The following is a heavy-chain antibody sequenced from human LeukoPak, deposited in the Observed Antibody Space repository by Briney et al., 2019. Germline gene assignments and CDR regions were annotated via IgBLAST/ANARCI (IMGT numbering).Heavy chain of an antibody. J-gene: IGHJ6*02. V-gene: IGHV4-34*01. CDR3: ARQTGGVLVPAAPDV. CDR1: GGSLNGHY. D-gene: IGHD2-2*01. CDR2: GSESGGT. Sequence: PSETLSLTCAVYGGSLNGHYWSWIRQPPGKGLEWIGEGSESGGTKFNPSLKSRVTISVDTSENQFSLKLSSVTAADTAGYYCARQTGGVLVPAAPDVWGQGTTVTVSS.